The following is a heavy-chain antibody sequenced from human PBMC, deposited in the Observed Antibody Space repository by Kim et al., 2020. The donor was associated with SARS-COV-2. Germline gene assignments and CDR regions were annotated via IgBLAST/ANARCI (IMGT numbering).Heavy chain of an antibody. CDR3: ARGIAAAGTGRPHPPATKYWYFDL. Sequence: GGSLRLSCAASGFTFSSYDMHWVRQATGKGLEWVSAIGTAGDTYYPGSVKGRFTISRENAKNSLYLQMNSLRAGDTAVYYCARGIAAAGTGRPHPPATKYWYFDLWGRGTLVTVSS. J-gene: IGHJ2*01. CDR1: GFTFSSYD. V-gene: IGHV3-13*01. D-gene: IGHD6-13*01. CDR2: IGTAGDT.